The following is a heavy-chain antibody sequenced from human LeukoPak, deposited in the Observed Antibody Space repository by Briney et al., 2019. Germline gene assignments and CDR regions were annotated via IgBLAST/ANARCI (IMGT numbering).Heavy chain of an antibody. CDR2: INPGGGST. Sequence: ASVKVSCKASGYTFTGYYMHWVRQAPGQGLEWMGIINPGGGSTSYAQKFQGRVTMTRDMSTSTVYMELSSLRSEDTAVYYCARPDHHRGRLRFLEWLSKSDAVYYYMDVWGKGTTVTVSS. D-gene: IGHD3-3*01. V-gene: IGHV1-46*01. CDR1: GYTFTGYY. CDR3: ARPDHHRGRLRFLEWLSKSDAVYYYMDV. J-gene: IGHJ6*03.